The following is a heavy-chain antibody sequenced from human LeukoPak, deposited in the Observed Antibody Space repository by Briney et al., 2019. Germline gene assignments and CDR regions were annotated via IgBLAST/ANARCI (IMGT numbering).Heavy chain of an antibody. CDR2: ISGSGGST. Sequence: GGSLRLSCAASGFTFSSYAMSRVRQAPGKGLEWVSAISGSGGSTYYADSVKGRFTISRDNSKNTLYLQTNSLRAEDTAVYYCAKDLSNYYDAHESAGDYWGQGTLVTVSS. D-gene: IGHD3-22*01. V-gene: IGHV3-23*01. CDR1: GFTFSSYA. CDR3: AKDLSNYYDAHESAGDY. J-gene: IGHJ4*02.